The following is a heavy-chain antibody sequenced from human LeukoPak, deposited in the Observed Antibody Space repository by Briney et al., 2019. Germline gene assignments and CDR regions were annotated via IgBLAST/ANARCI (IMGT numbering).Heavy chain of an antibody. V-gene: IGHV3-7*01. D-gene: IGHD4-17*01. CDR3: VRLFGGVTTFDY. CDR2: INQDGSAE. J-gene: IGHJ4*02. CDR1: GFTFGTYS. Sequence: GGSLRLSCAASGFTFGTYSMSWVRQAPGKGLDWVASINQDGSAEYYVDSVRGRFTISRDNAKNSLYLQVNSLRVDDTAVYYCVRLFGGVTTFDYWGQGTLVTVSS.